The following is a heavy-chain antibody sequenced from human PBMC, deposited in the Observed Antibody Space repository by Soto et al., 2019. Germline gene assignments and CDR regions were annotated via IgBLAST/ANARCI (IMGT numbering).Heavy chain of an antibody. D-gene: IGHD2-15*01. CDR1: GFTFSSYG. CDR2: ISYDGSNK. J-gene: IGHJ4*02. V-gene: IGHV3-30*18. CDR3: ANSQLPSAVVVVAATFEFDY. Sequence: QVQLVESGGGVVQPGRSLRLSCAASGFTFSSYGMHWVRQAPGKGLEWVAVISYDGSNKYYADSVKGRFTISRDNSKNTLYLQMNSLRAEDTAVYYCANSQLPSAVVVVAATFEFDYWGQGTLGTVYS.